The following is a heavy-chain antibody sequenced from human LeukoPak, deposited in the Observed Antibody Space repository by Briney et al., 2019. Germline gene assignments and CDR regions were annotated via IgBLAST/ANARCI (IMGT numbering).Heavy chain of an antibody. CDR3: AKVFIAVAGTEDFDY. V-gene: IGHV3-30*18. J-gene: IGHJ4*02. Sequence: SGGSLRLSCAASGFTFSSYGMHWVRQAPGKGLEWVAVISYDGSNKYYADSVKGRFTISRDNSKNTLYLQMNSLRAEDTAVYYCAKVFIAVAGTEDFDYWGQGTLVTVSS. CDR2: ISYDGSNK. CDR1: GFTFSSYG. D-gene: IGHD6-19*01.